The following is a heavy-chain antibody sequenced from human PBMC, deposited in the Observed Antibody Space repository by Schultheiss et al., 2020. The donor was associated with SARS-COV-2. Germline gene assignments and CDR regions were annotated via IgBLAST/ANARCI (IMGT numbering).Heavy chain of an antibody. D-gene: IGHD2-21*02. J-gene: IGHJ5*02. CDR2: IYYSGST. CDR1: GGSISSYY. CDR3: AQHSYCGGDCYSLGWFDP. V-gene: IGHV4-59*04. Sequence: SETLSLTCTVSGGSISSYYWSWIRQPPGKGLEWIGYIYYSGSTYYNPSLKSRVTISVDTSKNQFSLKLSSVTAADTAVYYCAQHSYCGGDCYSLGWFDPWGQGTLVTVSS.